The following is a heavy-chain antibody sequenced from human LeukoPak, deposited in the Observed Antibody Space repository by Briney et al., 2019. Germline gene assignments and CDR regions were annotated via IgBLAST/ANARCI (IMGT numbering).Heavy chain of an antibody. CDR2: INAGHGNT. CDR1: GYTFTNYA. CDR3: ARGIWFGELLHY. Sequence: GASVKVSCKASGYTFTNYAMHWVRQAPGQRLEWMGWINAGHGNTKYSQEFQGRVTITRDTSASTAYMELSSLRSEDTAVYYCARGIWFGELLHYWGQGTLVTVSS. V-gene: IGHV1-3*03. D-gene: IGHD3-10*01. J-gene: IGHJ4*02.